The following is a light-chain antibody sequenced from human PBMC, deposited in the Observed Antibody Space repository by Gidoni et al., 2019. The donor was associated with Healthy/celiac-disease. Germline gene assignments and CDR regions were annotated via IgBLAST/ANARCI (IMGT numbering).Light chain of an antibody. CDR2: DAS. CDR3: PQYNSYSLT. CDR1: QSISSW. Sequence: DIHMTHPPSTLSASIGDRVTITCRASQSISSWLAWYQQKPGKAPQLLIYDASSLESGVPSRFTGSGSVTEFTLTPTTPQPDDFAPYYSPQYNSYSLTFGQGTKVEIK. V-gene: IGKV1-5*01. J-gene: IGKJ1*01.